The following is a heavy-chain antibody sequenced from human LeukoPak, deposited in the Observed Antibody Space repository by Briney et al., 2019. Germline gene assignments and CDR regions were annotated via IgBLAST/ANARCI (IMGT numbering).Heavy chain of an antibody. CDR2: ISSSDNTI. V-gene: IGHV3-48*01. J-gene: IGHJ4*02. CDR3: ARDRYRLAVAGIDY. D-gene: IGHD6-19*01. Sequence: PGGSLRLSCAASGFAFSDYSMNWVRQAPGKGLEWVSYISSSDNTIHYADSVKGRFTISRDNAKNSLYLEMNSLRAEDTAVYYCARDRYRLAVAGIDYWGQGTLVTVSS. CDR1: GFAFSDYS.